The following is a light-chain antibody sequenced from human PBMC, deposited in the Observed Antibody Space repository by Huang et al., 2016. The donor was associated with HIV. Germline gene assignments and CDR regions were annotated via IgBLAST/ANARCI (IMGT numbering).Light chain of an antibody. CDR2: GAS. V-gene: IGKV3-15*01. J-gene: IGKJ2*01. CDR3: QQYNNWPPMYT. Sequence: EIVMTQSPATLSVSPGERATLSCRASQSVSSNLAWYQQKPGQASRLLIYGASTRATGIPARFSALGSGTEFTLTISSLQSEDFAVYYCQQYNNWPPMYTFGQGTNLEIK. CDR1: QSVSSN.